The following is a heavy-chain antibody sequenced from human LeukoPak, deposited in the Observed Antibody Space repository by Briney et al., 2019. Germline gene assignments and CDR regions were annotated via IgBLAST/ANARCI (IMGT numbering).Heavy chain of an antibody. CDR2: VSSDGSDK. CDR3: ARGQRGSSPSFFLPTNWFDP. D-gene: IGHD3-16*01. CDR1: GFTFIDYT. Sequence: GRSLRLSCATSGFTFIDYTMHWVRLAPGEGPEWVALVSSDGSDKQYAASVKGRFTISRDDSKNTVYLDMNTLKDEDTAVYYCARGQRGSSPSFFLPTNWFDPWGQGTLVTVSS. V-gene: IGHV3-30*04. J-gene: IGHJ5*02.